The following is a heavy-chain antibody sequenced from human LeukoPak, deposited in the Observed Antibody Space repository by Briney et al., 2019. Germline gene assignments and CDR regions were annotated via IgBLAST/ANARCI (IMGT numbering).Heavy chain of an antibody. CDR1: GFTFSNYW. V-gene: IGHV3-23*01. Sequence: GGSLRLSCAASGFTFSNYWMHWVRQTPGKGPEWVSAISGSGGSTYYADSVKGRFTISRDNSKNTLFLQMNSLRAEDTAPYYCAKSVAIYFYYGLDVWGQGTTVAVSS. CDR3: AKSVAIYFYYGLDV. J-gene: IGHJ6*02. CDR2: ISGSGGST. D-gene: IGHD3-3*01.